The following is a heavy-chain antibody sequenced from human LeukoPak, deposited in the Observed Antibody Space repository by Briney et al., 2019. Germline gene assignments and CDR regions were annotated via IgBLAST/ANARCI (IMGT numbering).Heavy chain of an antibody. Sequence: GGSLRLSCAASGFTVSNNHVSWVRLAPGKGLEWVSIFYSGGNIYYADSVKGRFTISRDSSTNTLYLQMNSLRADDTAVYYCARARRCGLNDDYGACFDYWGQGTLVTVSS. D-gene: IGHD4-17*01. CDR2: FYSGGNI. CDR3: ARARRCGLNDDYGACFDY. J-gene: IGHJ4*02. CDR1: GFTVSNNH. V-gene: IGHV3-53*01.